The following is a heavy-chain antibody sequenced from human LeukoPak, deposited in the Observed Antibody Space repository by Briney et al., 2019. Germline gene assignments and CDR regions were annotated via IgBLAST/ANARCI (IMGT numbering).Heavy chain of an antibody. CDR3: ANSGSSRYYFDY. CDR1: GFTFSSYA. CDR2: ISSDGSDK. Sequence: GGSLRLSCVVSGFTFSSYAMHWVRQAPGKGLEWVAVISSDGSDKYYADSVKGRFTISRDNSKNTLYLQMNSLRAEDTAVYYCANSGSSRYYFDYWGQGTLVTVSS. V-gene: IGHV3-30-3*01. J-gene: IGHJ4*02. D-gene: IGHD1-26*01.